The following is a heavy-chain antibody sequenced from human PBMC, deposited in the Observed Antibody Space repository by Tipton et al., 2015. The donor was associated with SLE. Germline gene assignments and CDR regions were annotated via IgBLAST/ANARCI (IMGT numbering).Heavy chain of an antibody. CDR1: GGSFGGNY. J-gene: IGHJ4*02. CDR2: INHSGST. V-gene: IGHV4-34*01. Sequence: TLSLTCAVYGGSFGGNYWSWIRQPPGKGLEWIGEINHSGSTNYNPSLKSRVTISVDTSKNQFSLKLSSVTAADTAVYYRARESDYSFDYWGQGTLVTVSS. CDR3: ARESDYSFDY.